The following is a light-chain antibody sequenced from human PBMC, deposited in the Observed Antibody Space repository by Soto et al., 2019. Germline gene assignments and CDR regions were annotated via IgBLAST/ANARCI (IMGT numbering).Light chain of an antibody. CDR3: QQYGDSPFT. CDR2: AAS. CDR1: QIVTINS. V-gene: IGKV3-20*01. Sequence: EVVLTQSPGTLSLSPGERATLSCRASQIVTINSLAWYQQKPGQPPRLLIYAASTRASAVPDRFSGSGSGTDFTLTISRLQPEDFALYYCQQYGDSPFTFGPGTRVDVK. J-gene: IGKJ3*01.